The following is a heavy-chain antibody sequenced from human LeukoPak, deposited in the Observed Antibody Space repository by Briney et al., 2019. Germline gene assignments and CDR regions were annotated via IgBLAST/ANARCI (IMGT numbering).Heavy chain of an antibody. CDR1: GYTFTGYY. J-gene: IGHJ3*02. V-gene: IGHV1-2*02. Sequence: ASVKVSCKASGYTFTGYYMHWVRQAPGQGLEWMEWINPNSGGTNYAQKFQGRVTMTRDTSISTAYMELSRLRSDDTAVYYCASKWVTYYYNSSAYHYPTDVFDIWGQGTMVTVSS. CDR3: ASKWVTYYYNSSAYHYPTDVFDI. CDR2: INPNSGGT. D-gene: IGHD3-22*01.